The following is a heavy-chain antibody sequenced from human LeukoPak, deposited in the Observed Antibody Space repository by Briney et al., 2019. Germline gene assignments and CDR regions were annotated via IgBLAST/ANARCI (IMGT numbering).Heavy chain of an antibody. CDR3: AREANYDDTPDAFDI. CDR1: GYTFTSYG. V-gene: IGHV1-18*01. CDR2: ISTYNGNT. Sequence: ASVKVSCKASGYTFTSYGISWVRQAPGQGLEWMGWISTYNGNTNYAQKFQGRVTMTRDTSTTTAYMELRSLRSDDTAVYYCAREANYDDTPDAFDIWGQGTMVTVSS. J-gene: IGHJ3*02. D-gene: IGHD3-22*01.